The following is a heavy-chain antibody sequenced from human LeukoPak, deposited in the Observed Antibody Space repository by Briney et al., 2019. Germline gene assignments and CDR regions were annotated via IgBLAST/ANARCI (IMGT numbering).Heavy chain of an antibody. J-gene: IGHJ4*02. CDR3: ARGSRTTYYYGSGSYYTQNDY. CDR1: GGSINSYY. Sequence: SETLSLTCTVSGGSINSYYWSWLRQPPGKGLEWIGYIYDSGSTNYNPSLKSRVTISVDTSRKQISLKLSSVTAADTAVYYCARGSRTTYYYGSGSYYTQNDYWGQGTLVTVSS. CDR2: IYDSGST. D-gene: IGHD3-10*01. V-gene: IGHV4-59*01.